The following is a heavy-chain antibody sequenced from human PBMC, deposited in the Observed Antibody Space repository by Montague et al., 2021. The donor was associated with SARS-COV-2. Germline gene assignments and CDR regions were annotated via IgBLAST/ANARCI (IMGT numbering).Heavy chain of an antibody. Sequence: SLRLSCAASGFSFSSYEMNWARQAPGKGLEWISYISSGSGSSIHYADSVRGRFTISRANAKNSLYLQMNGLRAEDTAIYYCARDVDPNSRDGMDVWGQGTTVTVSS. J-gene: IGHJ6*02. CDR1: GFSFSSYE. V-gene: IGHV3-48*03. D-gene: IGHD5-12*01. CDR2: ISSGSGSSI. CDR3: ARDVDPNSRDGMDV.